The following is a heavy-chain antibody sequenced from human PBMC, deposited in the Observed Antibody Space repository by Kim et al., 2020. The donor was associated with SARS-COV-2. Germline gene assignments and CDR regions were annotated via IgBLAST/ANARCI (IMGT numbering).Heavy chain of an antibody. D-gene: IGHD3-10*01. J-gene: IGHJ5*01. V-gene: IGHV3-30*13. Sequence: YADSVKDLFTFYRDTPINRLFLQMSSLRREDTAVYYCARDLGSTSYWFDSWGQGTLVTVSS. CDR3: ARDLGSTSYWFDS.